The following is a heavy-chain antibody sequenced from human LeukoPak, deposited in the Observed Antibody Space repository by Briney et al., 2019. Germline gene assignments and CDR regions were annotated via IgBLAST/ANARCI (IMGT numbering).Heavy chain of an antibody. D-gene: IGHD3-22*01. V-gene: IGHV1-2*02. CDR3: ARGGLAYYYDSSGLPVFDY. J-gene: IGHJ4*02. CDR1: GYTFSEYY. CDR2: INPNSGGT. Sequence: ASVKVSCKTSGYTFSEYYLHWVRQAPGQGLEWMGWINPNSGGTNYAQKFQGRVTMTRDTSISTAYMELSRLSSDDTAVYYCARGGLAYYYDSSGLPVFDYWGQGTLVTVSS.